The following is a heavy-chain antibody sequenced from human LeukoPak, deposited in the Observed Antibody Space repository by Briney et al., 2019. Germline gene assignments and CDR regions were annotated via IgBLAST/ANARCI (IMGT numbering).Heavy chain of an antibody. CDR3: ARGYTYYGSGSPPGDV. CDR2: IDHSGST. D-gene: IGHD3-10*01. J-gene: IGHJ6*04. V-gene: IGHV4-34*01. Sequence: SETLSFTCAVYGGSFSGYYWSWIRHPPGRGLEWIAEIDHSGSTHYNSSLKSRVIISVDMSQHQVSLRLNSLTAADTAVYYCARGYTYYGSGSPPGDVWGNGTSVIVSS. CDR1: GGSFSGYY.